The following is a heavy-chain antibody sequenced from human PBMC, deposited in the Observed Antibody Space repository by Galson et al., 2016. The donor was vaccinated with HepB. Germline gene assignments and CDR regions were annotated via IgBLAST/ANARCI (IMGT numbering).Heavy chain of an antibody. CDR3: ARGNEGIWFLGDFWSGAPGGLDV. Sequence: SVKVSCKASGFVFSSYVFTWVRLAPGQGLEGLGWISAHTGNATYRQRPQARVSMTTDTSTATAYRGLTNLKSDDTAIYFCARGNEGIWFLGDFWSGAPGGLDVWGQGTTVIVS. J-gene: IGHJ6*02. V-gene: IGHV1-18*01. CDR1: GFVFSSYV. CDR2: ISAHTGNA. D-gene: IGHD3-3*01.